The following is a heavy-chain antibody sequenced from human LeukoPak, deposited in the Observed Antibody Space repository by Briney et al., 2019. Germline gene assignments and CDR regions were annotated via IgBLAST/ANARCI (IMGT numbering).Heavy chain of an antibody. CDR2: INPSGGTT. CDR3: ARDDGSGSYYPFDY. CDR1: GYTFTTYY. J-gene: IGHJ4*02. D-gene: IGHD3-10*01. V-gene: IGHV1-46*01. Sequence: ASVKVSCKASGYTFTTYYIHWVRQAPGQGLEWMGIINPSGGTTNYAQKFQGRVTMTRDTSTSTAYMELSRLRSDDTAVYYCARDDGSGSYYPFDYWGQGTLVTVSS.